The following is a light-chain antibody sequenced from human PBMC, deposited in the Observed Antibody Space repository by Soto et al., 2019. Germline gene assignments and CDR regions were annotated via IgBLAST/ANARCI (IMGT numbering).Light chain of an antibody. V-gene: IGKV4-1*01. CDR2: WAS. CDR3: QQYYSTPHT. CDR1: QSLLYSSNNKNY. Sequence: DIVMTQSPDSLAVSLGERATIDCRSSQSLLYSSNNKNYLAWYQHKPGQSPKLLIYWASTRESGVPDRFTGSGSGTYFTLTISSLQAEDVAVYDCQQYYSTPHTFGQGTKLEIK. J-gene: IGKJ2*01.